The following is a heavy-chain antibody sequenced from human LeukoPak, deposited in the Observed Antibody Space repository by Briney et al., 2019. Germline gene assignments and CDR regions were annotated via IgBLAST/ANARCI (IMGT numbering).Heavy chain of an antibody. CDR1: GYTFTNFG. J-gene: IGHJ6*03. CDR2: ISTYNGNT. V-gene: IGHV1-18*01. D-gene: IGHD4-17*01. CDR3: ARATVTYYYYYYMDV. Sequence: ASVKVSCKTSGYTFTNFGINRVRQAPGQGLEWMGWISTYNGNTNYAQKLQGRVTMTTDTSTSTAYMELRSLRSDDTAVYYCARATVTYYYYYYMDVWGKGTTVTISS.